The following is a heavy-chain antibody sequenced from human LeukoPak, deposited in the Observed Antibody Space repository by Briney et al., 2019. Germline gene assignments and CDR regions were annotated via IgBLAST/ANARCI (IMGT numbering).Heavy chain of an antibody. CDR1: GFTFSTCA. CDR3: GKEAAVAGTFRAFDY. V-gene: IGHV3-23*01. Sequence: GGSLRLSCAASGFTFSTCAMNWVRQAPGKGLEWVSAISGSGGSTYYGDSVKGRFTISRDNSKNTLDLQMSSLRVEDTAVYYCGKEAAVAGTFRAFDYWGQGTLVTVSS. CDR2: ISGSGGST. D-gene: IGHD6-19*01. J-gene: IGHJ4*02.